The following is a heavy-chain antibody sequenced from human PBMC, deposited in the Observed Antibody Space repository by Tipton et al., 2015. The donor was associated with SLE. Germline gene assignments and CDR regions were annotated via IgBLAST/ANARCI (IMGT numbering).Heavy chain of an antibody. Sequence: QSGAEVKKPGASVKVSCKASANTFTTFGISWVRQAPGRGLEWMRWISAYGGHSNSAPKLQGRVTLTTDTSTSTAYMELGSLRSDDSALYCCLVGGLNHSPPFEFWGQGTLVTVSS. CDR1: ANTFTTFG. CDR2: ISAYGGHS. V-gene: IGHV1-18*01. CDR3: LVGGLNHSPPFEF. J-gene: IGHJ4*02. D-gene: IGHD1-14*01.